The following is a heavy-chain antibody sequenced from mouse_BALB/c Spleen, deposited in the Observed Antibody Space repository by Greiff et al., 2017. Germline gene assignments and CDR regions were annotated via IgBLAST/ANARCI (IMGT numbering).Heavy chain of an antibody. J-gene: IGHJ4*01. D-gene: IGHD4-1*02. CDR3: ARDWATYAMDY. CDR1: GFTFTDYY. Sequence: EVKLMESGGGLVQPGGSLRLSCATSGFTFTDYYMSWVRQPPGKALEWLGFIRNKANGYTTEYSASVKGRFTISRDNSQSILYLQMNTLRAEDSATYYCARDWATYAMDYWGQGTSVTVSS. V-gene: IGHV7-3*02. CDR2: IRNKANGYTT.